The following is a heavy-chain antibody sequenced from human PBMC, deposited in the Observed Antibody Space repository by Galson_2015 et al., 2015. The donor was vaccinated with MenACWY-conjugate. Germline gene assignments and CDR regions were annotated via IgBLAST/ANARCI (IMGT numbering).Heavy chain of an antibody. D-gene: IGHD5-18*01. CDR1: GFTFSSYW. CDR2: VRQDEGEK. J-gene: IGHJ4*02. CDR3: ARENTYNYAYAIDY. V-gene: IGHV3-7*03. Sequence: SLRLSCAASGFTFSSYWMTWVRQAPGKGLEWVAYVRQDEGEKNYVDSVKGRFTISRDNAKHSLYLQMNSLRAEDTAVYYCARENTYNYAYAIDYWGQGILVTVSS.